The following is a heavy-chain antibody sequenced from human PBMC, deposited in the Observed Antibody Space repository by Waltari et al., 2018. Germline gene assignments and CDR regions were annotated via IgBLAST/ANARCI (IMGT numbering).Heavy chain of an antibody. CDR3: ARDQAAGVLDAFDL. D-gene: IGHD6-13*01. J-gene: IGHJ3*01. V-gene: IGHV4-38-2*02. Sequence: QVQLQESGPGLVKPSEPLALTCDVSGDTISNDDCWRGVRRPPGKGLEWIASIHHRGRTHSHPSLKSRVTISVDTSKNQFSLRLSSVTAADTALYYCARDQAAGVLDAFDLWGQGTMVTVS. CDR2: IHHRGRT. CDR1: GDTISNDDC.